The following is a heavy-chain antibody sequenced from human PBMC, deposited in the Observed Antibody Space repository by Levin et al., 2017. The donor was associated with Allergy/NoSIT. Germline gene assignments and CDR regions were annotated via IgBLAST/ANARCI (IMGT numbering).Heavy chain of an antibody. CDR1: GFTFSSYW. CDR2: ITSDGRST. J-gene: IGHJ3*02. V-gene: IGHV3-74*01. D-gene: IGHD6-19*01. Sequence: GESLKISCAASGFTFSSYWMHWVRQVPEKGLVWVARITSDGRSTSYADSVKGRFTMSRDNAKNTLYLQMNSLRADDTAVYYCARGVYSSAVSSDIWGQGTMVTVSS. CDR3: ARGVYSSAVSSDI.